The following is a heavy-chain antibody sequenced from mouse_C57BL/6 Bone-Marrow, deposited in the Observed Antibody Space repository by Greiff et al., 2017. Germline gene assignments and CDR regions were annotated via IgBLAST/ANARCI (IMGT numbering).Heavy chain of an antibody. CDR3: ASSYYDYDEYFDV. CDR2: IDPSDSYT. J-gene: IGHJ1*03. CDR1: GYTFTSYW. Sequence: QVQLQQPGAELVMPGASVKLSCKASGYTFTSYWMHWVKQRPGQGLEWIGEIDPSDSYTNYNQKFKGKSPLTVDKSSSTAYMPLSSLTSEDSAVYYCASSYYDYDEYFDVWGTGTTVTVSS. D-gene: IGHD2-4*01. V-gene: IGHV1-69*01.